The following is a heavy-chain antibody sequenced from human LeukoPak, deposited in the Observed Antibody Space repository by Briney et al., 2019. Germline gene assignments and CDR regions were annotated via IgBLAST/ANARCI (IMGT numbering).Heavy chain of an antibody. CDR1: GYTFTSYG. CDR3: AAGYCSSTSCYWLDY. D-gene: IGHD2-2*01. CDR2: ISAYNGNT. J-gene: IGHJ4*02. Sequence: ASVKVSCKASGYTFTSYGISWVRQAPGQGLEWMGWISAYNGNTNYAQKLQGRVTMTTDTSTSTAYMELRSPRSDDTAVYYCAAGYCSSTSCYWLDYWGQGTLVTVSS. V-gene: IGHV1-18*01.